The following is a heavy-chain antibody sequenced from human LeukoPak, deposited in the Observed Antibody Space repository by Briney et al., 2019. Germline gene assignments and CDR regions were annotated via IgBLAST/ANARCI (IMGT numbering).Heavy chain of an antibody. CDR2: ISWNSGSI. Sequence: GGSLRLSCAASGFTFDDYAMHWVRQAPGKGLEWVSGISWNSGSIGYADSVKGRFTISRDNAKNSLYLQMNSLRAEDTALYYCAKNEAPNCYYYGMDVWGQGTTVTVSS. CDR1: GFTFDDYA. CDR3: AKNEAPNCYYYGMDV. V-gene: IGHV3-9*01. J-gene: IGHJ6*02.